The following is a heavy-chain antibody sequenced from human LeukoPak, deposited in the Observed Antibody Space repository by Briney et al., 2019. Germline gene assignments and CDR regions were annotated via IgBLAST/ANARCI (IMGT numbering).Heavy chain of an antibody. Sequence: GGSLRLSCAASGFTFSSYAMSWVRQAPEKGLEWVSAISGSGGSTYYADSVKGRFTISRDNSKNTLYLQMNSLRAEDTAVYYCAKDRARGATAYYFDYWGQGTLVTVSS. J-gene: IGHJ4*02. CDR3: AKDRARGATAYYFDY. D-gene: IGHD5-12*01. V-gene: IGHV3-23*01. CDR1: GFTFSSYA. CDR2: ISGSGGST.